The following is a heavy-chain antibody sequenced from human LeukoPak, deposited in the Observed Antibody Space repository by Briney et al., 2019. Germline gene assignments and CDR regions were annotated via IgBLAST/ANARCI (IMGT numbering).Heavy chain of an antibody. CDR1: GGSISSYY. V-gene: IGHV4-39*01. J-gene: IGHJ4*02. CDR2: IFYSGST. Sequence: SETLSLTCTVSGGSISSYYWSWIRQPPGRGLEWIGSIFYSGSTYYNPSIKSRVTISVDTSKNQFSLKLRSVTAADTAVYYCASTLTYYYGSGSYYIDCWGQGTLVTVSS. CDR3: ASTLTYYYGSGSYYIDC. D-gene: IGHD3-10*01.